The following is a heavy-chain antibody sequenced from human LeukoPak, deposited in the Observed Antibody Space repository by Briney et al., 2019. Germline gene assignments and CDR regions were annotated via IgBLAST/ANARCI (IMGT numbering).Heavy chain of an antibody. CDR1: GGTFSSYA. J-gene: IGHJ6*03. CDR3: ARVSNYYYYYYMDV. CDR2: IIPIFGTA. D-gene: IGHD4-11*01. V-gene: IGHV1-69*13. Sequence: ASVKVSCKASGGTFSSYAISWVRQAPGQGLGWMGGIIPIFGTADYAQKFQGRVTITADESTSTAYMELSSLRSEDTGVYYCARVSNYYYYYYMDVWGKGTTVTVSS.